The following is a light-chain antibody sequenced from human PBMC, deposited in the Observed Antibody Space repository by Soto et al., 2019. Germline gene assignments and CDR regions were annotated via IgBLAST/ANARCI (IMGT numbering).Light chain of an antibody. CDR2: LAS. Sequence: DIQLTQSPSSLSASVGDRVTITCRASQTINGYLGWYQQKPGKDPKLLIYLASSLISGVPSRYTGGETGTEFTLTISGRQPDDFATYNCQQYSDYPLTFGGGTKV. CDR1: QTINGY. V-gene: IGKV1-5*03. CDR3: QQYSDYPLT. J-gene: IGKJ4*01.